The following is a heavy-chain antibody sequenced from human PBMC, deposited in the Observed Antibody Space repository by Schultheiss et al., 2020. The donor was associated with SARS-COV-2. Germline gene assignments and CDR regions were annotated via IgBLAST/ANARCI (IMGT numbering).Heavy chain of an antibody. V-gene: IGHV4-34*01. CDR1: GGSFSGYY. CDR2: INHSGST. D-gene: IGHD1-26*01. J-gene: IGHJ6*02. Sequence: SETLSLTCAVYGGSFSGYYWSWIRQPPGKGLEWIGEINHSGSTNYNPSLKSRVTISVDTPKNQFSLKLSSVTAADTAVYYCATWDLGYYGMDVWGQGTTVTVSS. CDR3: ATWDLGYYGMDV.